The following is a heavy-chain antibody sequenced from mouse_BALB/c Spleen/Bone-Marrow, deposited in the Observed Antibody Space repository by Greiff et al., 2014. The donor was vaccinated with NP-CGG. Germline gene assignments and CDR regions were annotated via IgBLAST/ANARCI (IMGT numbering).Heavy chain of an antibody. J-gene: IGHJ2*01. CDR3: ARPRQLGLPYYSDY. V-gene: IGHV1-14*01. CDR1: GYTFTSYV. Sequence: VQLKHSGPELVKPGASVKMSCKASGYTFTSYVMHWVKQKPGQGLEWIGYINPYNDGTKYNEKFKGKATLTSDKSSSTAYMELSSLTSEDSAVYYCARPRQLGLPYYSDYWGQGTTLTVSS. CDR2: INPYNDGT. D-gene: IGHD3-2*01.